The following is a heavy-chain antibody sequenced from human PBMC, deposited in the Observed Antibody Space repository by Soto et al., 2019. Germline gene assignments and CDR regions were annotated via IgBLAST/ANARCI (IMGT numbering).Heavy chain of an antibody. Sequence: EVQLVQSGAEVKKPGEALKISCKGSGYIFSTYWIAWVRQMPGKGLEWMGMIYPGDSTTRYSPSFQGQVTISADKSINTVHLQLMRLQASDTAIYYCARSPPKYYGSETRSYYLDYWGQGTLASVSS. J-gene: IGHJ4*02. D-gene: IGHD3-10*01. V-gene: IGHV5-51*03. CDR3: ARSPPKYYGSETRSYYLDY. CDR1: GYIFSTYW. CDR2: IYPGDSTT.